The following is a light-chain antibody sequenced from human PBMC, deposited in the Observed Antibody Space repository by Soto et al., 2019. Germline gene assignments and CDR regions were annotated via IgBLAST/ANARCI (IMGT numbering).Light chain of an antibody. J-gene: IGKJ1*01. CDR1: QTISSW. CDR2: KAS. Sequence: DIPMTQSPSTLSGSVGDRVTITCRASQTISSWLAWYQQKPGKAPKLLIYKASTLKSGVPSRFSGSGSGTECTLTISSLQPDDFAAYDCQHYNSYSEAFGQGTKVEL. CDR3: QHYNSYSEA. V-gene: IGKV1-5*03.